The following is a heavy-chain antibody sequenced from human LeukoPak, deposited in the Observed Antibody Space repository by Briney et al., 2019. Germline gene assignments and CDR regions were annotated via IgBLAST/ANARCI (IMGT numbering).Heavy chain of an antibody. CDR3: TREVASAAFDY. D-gene: IGHD5-12*01. CDR1: GFTFSDYW. J-gene: IGHJ4*02. CDR2: IKSDGNSA. V-gene: IGHV3-74*03. Sequence: GGSLRLSCAASGFTFSDYWMRWVRQAPGKGLVWVSLIKSDGNSAMYADSVEGRFSISRDNAKNTAYLQMNSLRAEDTAVYFCTREVASAAFDYWGQGTPVTVSS.